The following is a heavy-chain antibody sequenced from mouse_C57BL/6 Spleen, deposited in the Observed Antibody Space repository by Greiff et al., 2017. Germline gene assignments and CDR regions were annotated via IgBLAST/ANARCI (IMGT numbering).Heavy chain of an antibody. D-gene: IGHD1-1*01. CDR2: IWGGGST. V-gene: IGHV2-9*01. Sequence: VKLVESGPGLVAPSQSLSITCTVSGFSLTSYGVDWVRQPPGKGLEWLGVIWGGGSTNYNSALMSRLSISKDNSKSQVCLQMNSLQTDDTAMYYRAKRAAGDYYGSSPWWYFDVWGTGTTVTVSS. CDR3: AKRAAGDYYGSSPWWYFDV. CDR1: GFSLTSYG. J-gene: IGHJ1*03.